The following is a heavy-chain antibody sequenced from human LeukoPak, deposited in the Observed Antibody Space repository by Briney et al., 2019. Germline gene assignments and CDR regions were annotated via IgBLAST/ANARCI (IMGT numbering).Heavy chain of an antibody. D-gene: IGHD6-19*01. CDR1: GFTFSSYS. V-gene: IGHV3-21*01. J-gene: IGHJ4*02. CDR3: ARDPGAVGPFKYYFDY. CDR2: ISSSSSYI. Sequence: GGSLRLSCAASGFTFSSYSMNWVRQAPGKGLEWVSSISSSSSYIYYADSVKGRFTISRDNAKNSLYLQMNSLRAEDTAVYYCARDPGAVGPFKYYFDYWGQGTLVTVSS.